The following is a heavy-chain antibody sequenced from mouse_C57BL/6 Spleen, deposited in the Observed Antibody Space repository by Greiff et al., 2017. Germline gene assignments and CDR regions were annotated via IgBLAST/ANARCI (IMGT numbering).Heavy chain of an antibody. CDR2: IDPSDSYT. CDR3: ARKLGETWFAY. CDR1: GYTFTSYW. J-gene: IGHJ3*01. V-gene: IGHV1-50*01. D-gene: IGHD4-1*01. Sequence: QVQLQQSGAELVKPGASVKLSCKASGYTFTSYWMQWVKQRPGQGLEWIGEIDPSDSYTNYNQKFKGKATLTVDTSSSTAYMQLSSLTSEDSAVYYCARKLGETWFAYWGQGTLVTVSA.